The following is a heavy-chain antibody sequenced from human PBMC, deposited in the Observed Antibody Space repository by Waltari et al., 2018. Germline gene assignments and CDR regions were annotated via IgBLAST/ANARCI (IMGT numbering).Heavy chain of an antibody. CDR3: AGLSQQLVLPGYFQH. V-gene: IGHV1-69*04. D-gene: IGHD6-13*01. J-gene: IGHJ1*01. Sequence: QVQQVQSGAEVKKPAASVQVSCKASGGTFSSPAISWVRRAPGPGPGWMGGIIPILGIANYAQKFQDRVTITADESTSTAYMELSSLRSEDTAVYYCAGLSQQLVLPGYFQHWGQGTLVTVSS. CDR2: IIPILGIA. CDR1: GGTFSSPA.